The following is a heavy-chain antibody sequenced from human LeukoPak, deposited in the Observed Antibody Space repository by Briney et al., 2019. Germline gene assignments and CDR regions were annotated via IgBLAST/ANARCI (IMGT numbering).Heavy chain of an antibody. Sequence: GGSLRLSCAASGFTFSSYSMNWVRQAPGKGLEWVASISGSGTYIYYADSLKGRFTISRDNAKNSLFLQTNSLRAEDTAVYYCARDRVWQQLIDYWGQGTLVTVSS. J-gene: IGHJ4*02. V-gene: IGHV3-21*06. CDR1: GFTFSSYS. D-gene: IGHD6-13*01. CDR3: ARDRVWQQLIDY. CDR2: ISGSGTYI.